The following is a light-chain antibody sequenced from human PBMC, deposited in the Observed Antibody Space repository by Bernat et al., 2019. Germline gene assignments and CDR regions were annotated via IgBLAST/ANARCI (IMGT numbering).Light chain of an antibody. CDR1: QSVSNF. CDR3: QHRSNWQWS. Sequence: EIVLTQSPATLSLSPGERATLSCRASQSVSNFLAWYQHKPGQAPRLLIYDTSNRAAGIPARFTGSGSETDFILTITSLEPEDFAVYYCQHRSNWQWSFGPGTRVEIK. CDR2: DTS. V-gene: IGKV3D-11*02. J-gene: IGKJ3*01.